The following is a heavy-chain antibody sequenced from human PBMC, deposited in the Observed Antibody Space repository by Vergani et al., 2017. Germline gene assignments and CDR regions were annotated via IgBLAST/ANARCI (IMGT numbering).Heavy chain of an antibody. J-gene: IGHJ4*02. Sequence: VQLQESGPGLVKPSETLSLTCTVSGGSISSYYWSWIRQPPGKGLEWIGYIYYSGSTNYNPSLKSRVTISVDTSKNQFSLKLSSVTAADTAVYYCAATGYSSGWYSNYWGQGTLVTVSS. V-gene: IGHV4-59*01. CDR1: GGSISSYY. CDR2: IYYSGST. D-gene: IGHD6-19*01. CDR3: AATGYSSGWYSNY.